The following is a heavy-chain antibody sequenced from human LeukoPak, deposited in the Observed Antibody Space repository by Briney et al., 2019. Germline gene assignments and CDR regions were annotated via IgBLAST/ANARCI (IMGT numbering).Heavy chain of an antibody. J-gene: IGHJ6*03. CDR1: GFTFSSYG. D-gene: IGHD1-1*01. V-gene: IGHV3-30*02. Sequence: PGGSLRLSCAASGFTFSSYGMHWVRQAPGKGLEWVAFIRYDGSNKYYADSVKGRFTISRDNSKNTLYLQMNSLRAEDTAVYYCAKDRFSTTGTTNYYYYMDVWGKGTTVTVSS. CDR2: IRYDGSNK. CDR3: AKDRFSTTGTTNYYYYMDV.